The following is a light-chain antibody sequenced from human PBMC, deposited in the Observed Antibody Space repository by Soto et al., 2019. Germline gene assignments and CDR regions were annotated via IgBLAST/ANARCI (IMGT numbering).Light chain of an antibody. V-gene: IGLV1-44*01. Sequence: QSVLTQPPSASGTPGQRVTISCSGTSSNIGSNPVNWYQQFPGTAPKLLIYNNNQRPSWVPDRFSGSMSGPSASLAISGLQSEDEADYYCETRDDSLSGVVFGGGTKLTVL. J-gene: IGLJ2*01. CDR2: NNN. CDR1: SSNIGSNP. CDR3: ETRDDSLSGVV.